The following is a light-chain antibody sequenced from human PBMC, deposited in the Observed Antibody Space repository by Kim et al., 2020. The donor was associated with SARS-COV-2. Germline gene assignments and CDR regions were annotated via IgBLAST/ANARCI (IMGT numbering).Light chain of an antibody. J-gene: IGKJ1*01. V-gene: IGKV3-20*01. Sequence: EIVLTQSPGTLSLSPGERATLSCRASQSVSSSYLAWYQQKPGQAPRLLIYAASSRATGIPDRFSGSGSGTDFTLSISRLEPEDFAVYYCQQYDSSPQTFGQGTKVDIK. CDR3: QQYDSSPQT. CDR2: AAS. CDR1: QSVSSSY.